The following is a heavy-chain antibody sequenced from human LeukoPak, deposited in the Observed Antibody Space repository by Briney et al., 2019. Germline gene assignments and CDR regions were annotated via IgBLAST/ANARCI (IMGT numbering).Heavy chain of an antibody. Sequence: SVKVSRKASGGTFSSYAISWVRQAPGQGLEWMGGIIPIFGTANYAQKFQGRVTITADESTSTAYMELSSLRSEDTAVYYCARGNYYDSSGYPRRFDYWGQGTLVTVSS. D-gene: IGHD3-22*01. CDR1: GGTFSSYA. J-gene: IGHJ4*02. CDR2: IIPIFGTA. CDR3: ARGNYYDSSGYPRRFDY. V-gene: IGHV1-69*01.